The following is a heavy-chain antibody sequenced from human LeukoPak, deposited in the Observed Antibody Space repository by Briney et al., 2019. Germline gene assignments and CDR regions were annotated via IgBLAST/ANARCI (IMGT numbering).Heavy chain of an antibody. Sequence: PSETLSLTCSVSGSSFSGFYWTWIRQPPGKGLEWIGNIYNSESIEYNPSLKSRATISLDTSKNQFSLRLSSVTAADTAVYYCARDWWLGSPSLQGYFYGLDVWGHGTTVTVSS. J-gene: IGHJ6*02. CDR2: IYNSESI. CDR1: GSSFSGFY. CDR3: ARDWWLGSPSLQGYFYGLDV. D-gene: IGHD2-2*01. V-gene: IGHV4-59*01.